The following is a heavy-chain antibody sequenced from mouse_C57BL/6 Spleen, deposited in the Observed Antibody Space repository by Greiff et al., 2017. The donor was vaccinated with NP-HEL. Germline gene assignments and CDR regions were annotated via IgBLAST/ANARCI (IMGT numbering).Heavy chain of an antibody. J-gene: IGHJ3*01. D-gene: IGHD2-4*01. CDR2: ISSGSSTI. CDR1: GFTFSDYG. V-gene: IGHV5-17*01. Sequence: EVQLVESGGGLVKPGGSLKLSCAASGFTFSDYGMHWVRQAPEKGLEWVAYISSGSSTIYYADTVKGRFTISRDNAKNTLFLQMTSLRSEDTAMYYCARGGYDYDDWFAYWGQGTLVTVSA. CDR3: ARGGYDYDDWFAY.